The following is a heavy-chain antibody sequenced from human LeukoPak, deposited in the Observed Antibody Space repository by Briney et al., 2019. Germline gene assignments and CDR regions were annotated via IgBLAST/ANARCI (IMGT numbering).Heavy chain of an antibody. J-gene: IGHJ4*02. D-gene: IGHD3-10*01. V-gene: IGHV4-59*01. Sequence: SETLSLTCTVSSGSISSYYWSWIRQPPGKGLEWIGYIYYSGSTNYNPSLKSRVTISVDMSKNQFSLKLSSVTAADTAVYYCARGGQLPFDYWGQGTLVTVSS. CDR2: IYYSGST. CDR3: ARGGQLPFDY. CDR1: SGSISSYY.